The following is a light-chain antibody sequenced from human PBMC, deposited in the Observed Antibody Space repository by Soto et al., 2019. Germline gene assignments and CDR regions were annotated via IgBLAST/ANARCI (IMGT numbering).Light chain of an antibody. CDR3: QQYSETPRT. CDR2: WAS. Sequence: DIVMTQSPDSLAVSLGERATINCMSSQSVLYSSNNKNYLAWYQQKPGQPPKLLIYWASTRVSGVPDRFSGSGSGTDFTLTISSLQAEDVAVYYCQQYSETPRTFGGGTKVQIK. CDR1: QSVLYSSNNKNY. J-gene: IGKJ4*01. V-gene: IGKV4-1*01.